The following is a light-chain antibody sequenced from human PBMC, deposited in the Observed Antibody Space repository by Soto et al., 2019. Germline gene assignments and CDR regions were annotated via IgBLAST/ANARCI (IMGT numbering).Light chain of an antibody. J-gene: IGLJ1*01. CDR1: RSDIGDSNF. V-gene: IGLV2-14*01. Sequence: QSVLTQPASVSGSPGQSVTISCTGPRSDIGDSNFISWYQHSPGKAPRLLIYEVNNRPSGVSKRFSGSKAGNTASLTISGLLDDDEADYFCAPFRSSSTLFGTGTRSPS. CDR2: EVN. CDR3: APFRSSSTL.